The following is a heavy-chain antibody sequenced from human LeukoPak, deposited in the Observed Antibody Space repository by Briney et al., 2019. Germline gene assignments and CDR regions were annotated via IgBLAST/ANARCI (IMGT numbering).Heavy chain of an antibody. D-gene: IGHD6-6*01. CDR2: INQDGTEK. V-gene: IGHV3-7*03. CDR3: ARSYSSSSVFPQYYYYMDV. CDR1: GFSFTTYW. Sequence: GGSLRLSCAASGFSFTTYWMSWVRQAPGKGLEWVANINQDGTEKYYVDSVKGRFTISRDNAKNSLYLQMNSLRAEDTALYYCARSYSSSSVFPQYYYYMDVWGKGTTVTVSS. J-gene: IGHJ6*03.